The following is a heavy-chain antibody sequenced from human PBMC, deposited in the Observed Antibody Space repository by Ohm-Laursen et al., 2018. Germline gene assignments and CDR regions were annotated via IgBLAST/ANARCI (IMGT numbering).Heavy chain of an antibody. J-gene: IGHJ6*02. Sequence: SETLSLTCTVYGGSFSGYYWSWIRQPPGKGLEWIGEINHSGSTNYNPSLKSRVTISVDTSKNQFSLKLSSVTAADTAVYYCARGTGTVGYYYYGMDVWGQGTTVTVSS. D-gene: IGHD1-1*01. CDR2: INHSGST. CDR1: GGSFSGYY. CDR3: ARGTGTVGYYYYGMDV. V-gene: IGHV4-34*01.